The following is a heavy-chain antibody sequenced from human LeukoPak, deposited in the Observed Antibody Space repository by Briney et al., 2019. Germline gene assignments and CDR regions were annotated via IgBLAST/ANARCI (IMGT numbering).Heavy chain of an antibody. CDR1: GGSISSSSYY. D-gene: IGHD6-6*01. J-gene: IGHJ5*02. CDR2: IYYSGST. CDR3: ARRWYSSSGWFDP. Sequence: SETLSLTCTVSGGSISSSSYYWGWIRQPPGKGLEWIGSIYYSGSTYYNPSLKSRVTISVDTSKNQFSLKLSSVTAADTAVYYCARRWYSSSGWFDPWGQGTLVTVSS. V-gene: IGHV4-39*01.